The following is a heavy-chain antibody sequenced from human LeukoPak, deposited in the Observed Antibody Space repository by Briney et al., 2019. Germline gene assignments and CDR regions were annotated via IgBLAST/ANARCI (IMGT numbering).Heavy chain of an antibody. CDR2: IYYSGST. CDR1: GGSISSGGYF. CDR3: ARDQGWFYMDV. V-gene: IGHV4-31*03. D-gene: IGHD2-15*01. J-gene: IGHJ6*03. Sequence: SQTLSLTCTVSGGSISSGGYFWSWVRQHPGKGLEWIGYIYYSGSTYYNPSPKSRVTISVDPSKNQFSLKLSSVTAADTAVYYCARDQGWFYMDVWGKGTTVTVSS.